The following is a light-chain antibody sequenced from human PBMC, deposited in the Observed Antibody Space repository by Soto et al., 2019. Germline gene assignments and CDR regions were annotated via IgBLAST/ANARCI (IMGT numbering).Light chain of an antibody. Sequence: EIVMTQSPATLSVSPGERATLSCRASQTLSTNSLAWYQQRPGQTPRLLIYAASTRNTDIPDRFNGSGSGTEFTLTISSLQPDDFATYYCQQYNSYSWTFGQGTKVDIK. J-gene: IGKJ1*01. CDR1: QTLSTN. CDR2: AAS. CDR3: QQYNSYSWT. V-gene: IGKV3D-15*01.